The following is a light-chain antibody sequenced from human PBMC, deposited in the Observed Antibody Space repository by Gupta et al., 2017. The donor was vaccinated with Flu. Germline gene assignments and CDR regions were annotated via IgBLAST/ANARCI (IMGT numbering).Light chain of an antibody. CDR2: QDN. J-gene: IGLJ3*02. V-gene: IGLV3-1*01. Sequence: SSDLTQPPSVSVSPGQTASITCSGDKWGDKYACWYQQRPGHSPVLVIYQDNRRPSGIPERFSGSTSGNTATLTIGGTQAVDEDDYYCQVGDGNTGVFGGGTKLTVL. CDR3: QVGDGNTGV. CDR1: KWGDKY.